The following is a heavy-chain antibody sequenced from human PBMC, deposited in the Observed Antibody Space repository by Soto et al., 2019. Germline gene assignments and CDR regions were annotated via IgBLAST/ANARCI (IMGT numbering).Heavy chain of an antibody. V-gene: IGHV3-64*01. CDR1: GFTFSSYA. CDR2: ISSNGGST. D-gene: IGHD6-13*01. Sequence: EVQLVESGGGLVQPGGSLRLSCAASGFTFSSYAMHWVRQAPGKGLEYVSAISSNGGSTYYANSVKGRFTISRDNSKNTLYLQMRSLRAEDMAVYYCARDLGWSAAPSFFDYWGQGTLVTVSS. CDR3: ARDLGWSAAPSFFDY. J-gene: IGHJ4*02.